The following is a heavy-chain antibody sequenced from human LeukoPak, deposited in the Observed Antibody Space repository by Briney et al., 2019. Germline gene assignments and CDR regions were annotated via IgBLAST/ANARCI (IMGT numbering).Heavy chain of an antibody. CDR3: AKKGYAGSGTYSYYFDY. D-gene: IGHD3-10*01. Sequence: PGGSLRLSCAASGFTFSSSAMSWVRQAPGKGLEWVSSITDSGDGTCYADSVKGRFTISRDDSKNTPYLQMNSLRVEDTAVYYCAKKGYAGSGTYSYYFDYWGQGALVTVSS. CDR2: ITDSGDGT. CDR1: GFTFSSSA. J-gene: IGHJ4*02. V-gene: IGHV3-23*01.